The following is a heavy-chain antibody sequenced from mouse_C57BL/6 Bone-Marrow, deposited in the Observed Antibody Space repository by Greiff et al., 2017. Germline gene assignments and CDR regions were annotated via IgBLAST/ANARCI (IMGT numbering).Heavy chain of an antibody. CDR1: GYTFTSYW. D-gene: IGHD2-5*01. CDR2: IDPSDSYT. J-gene: IGHJ4*01. Sequence: QVQLQQPGAELVMPGASVKLSCKASGYTFTSYWMHWVKQRPGQGLEWIGEIDPSDSYTNYNQKFKGKSTLTVDKSSSTAYMQLSSLTSEDSAVYYCASPVYSNYDAMDYWGQGTSVTVSS. CDR3: ASPVYSNYDAMDY. V-gene: IGHV1-69*01.